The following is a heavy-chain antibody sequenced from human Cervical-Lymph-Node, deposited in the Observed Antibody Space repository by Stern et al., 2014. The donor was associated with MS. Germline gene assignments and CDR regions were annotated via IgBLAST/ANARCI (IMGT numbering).Heavy chain of an antibody. CDR1: GYTFTSYG. CDR2: ISAYNGNT. CDR3: ARDQYSSSSWERYYYYYGMDV. J-gene: IGHJ6*02. V-gene: IGHV1-18*04. D-gene: IGHD6-6*01. Sequence: VQLVESGAEVKKPGASVKVSCKASGYTFTSYGISWVRQAPGQGLGWMGWISAYNGNTNYAQKLQGRVTMTTDTSTSTAYMELRSLRSDDTAVYYCARDQYSSSSWERYYYYYGMDVWGQGTTVTVSS.